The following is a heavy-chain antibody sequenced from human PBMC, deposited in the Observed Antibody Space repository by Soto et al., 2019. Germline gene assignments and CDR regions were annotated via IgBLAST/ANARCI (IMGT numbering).Heavy chain of an antibody. D-gene: IGHD3-22*01. Sequence: SVKVSCKASGGTFSSYAISWVRQAPGQGLEWMGGIIPIFGTANYAQKFQGRVTITADESTSTAYMELSSLRSEDTAVYYCARSGRFRVDSNAPAMIVVVIRDYFDYWGQGTLVTVSS. CDR1: GGTFSSYA. CDR3: ARSGRFRVDSNAPAMIVVVIRDYFDY. CDR2: IIPIFGTA. J-gene: IGHJ4*02. V-gene: IGHV1-69*13.